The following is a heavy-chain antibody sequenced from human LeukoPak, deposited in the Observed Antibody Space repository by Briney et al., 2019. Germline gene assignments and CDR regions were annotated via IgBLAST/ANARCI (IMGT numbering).Heavy chain of an antibody. J-gene: IGHJ4*02. D-gene: IGHD3-9*01. CDR2: IYYSGST. CDR1: GGSISSYY. V-gene: IGHV4-59*01. CDR3: ARSKDILTGYCFDY. Sequence: SETLSLTCTVSGGSISSYYWSWIRQPPGKGLEWIGDIYYSGSTNYNPSLKSRVTISVDTSKNQFSLKPSSVTAADTAVYYCARSKDILTGYCFDYWGQGTLVTVSS.